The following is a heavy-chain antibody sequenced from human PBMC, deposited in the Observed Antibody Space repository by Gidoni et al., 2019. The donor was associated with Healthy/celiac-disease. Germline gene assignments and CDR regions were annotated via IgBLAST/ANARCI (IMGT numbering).Heavy chain of an antibody. CDR2: INAGNGNT. CDR3: ARDQIAARRRQWYFDY. V-gene: IGHV1-3*01. CDR1: GYTFTSYA. Sequence: QVQLVQSGAEVKKPGASVKVSCKASGYTFTSYAMHWVRQAPGQRLEWMGWINAGNGNTKYSQKFQGRVTITRDTSASTAYMELSSLRSEDTAVYYCARDQIAARRRQWYFDYWGQGTLVTVSS. D-gene: IGHD6-6*01. J-gene: IGHJ4*02.